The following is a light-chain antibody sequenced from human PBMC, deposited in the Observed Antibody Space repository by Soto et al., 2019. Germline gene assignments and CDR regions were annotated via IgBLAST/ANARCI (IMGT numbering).Light chain of an antibody. CDR1: QSVSSN. CDR3: QQYHDWPPYT. CDR2: RAS. Sequence: ETLMTQSPATLSVSPGERGTLSCRASQSVSSNLAWYQQRPGQAPRLLIYRASIRATGIPARFSGSGSGTEFTLTISSLQSEDFAVYYCQQYHDWPPYTFGQGTKLEI. J-gene: IGKJ2*01. V-gene: IGKV3-15*01.